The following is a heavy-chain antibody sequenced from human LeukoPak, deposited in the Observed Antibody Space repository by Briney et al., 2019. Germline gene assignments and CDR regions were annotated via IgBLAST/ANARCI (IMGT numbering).Heavy chain of an antibody. CDR2: VFRLQTVRT. J-gene: IGHJ4*02. D-gene: IGHD2-8*01. V-gene: IGHV4-38-2*02. CDR1: DSSITSTYY. CDR3: ARVLHAPYLIDS. Sequence: PSETLSLTCTVSDSSITSTYYWAWFRQPPGKGLEWIATVFRLQTVRTFNDPSLESRVTMSLDPSQNQFSLNLTSVTAADTALYFCARVLHAPYLIDSWGQETLVTVSS.